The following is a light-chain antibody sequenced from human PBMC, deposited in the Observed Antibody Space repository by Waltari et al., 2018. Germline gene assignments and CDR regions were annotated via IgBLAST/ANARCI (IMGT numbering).Light chain of an antibody. V-gene: IGLV1-40*01. Sequence: TGSFSNLGAGYNVHWYQQVPGTAPKLLIYGNTNRLPGVPDRFSGSKSGTSASLAITGLQSEDEADYYCQSYDSSLSGPYVFGSGTKVTVL. CDR1: FSNLGAGYN. CDR2: GNT. CDR3: QSYDSSLSGPYV. J-gene: IGLJ1*01.